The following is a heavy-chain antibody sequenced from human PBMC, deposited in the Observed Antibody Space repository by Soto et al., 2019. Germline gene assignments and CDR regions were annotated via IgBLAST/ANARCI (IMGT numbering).Heavy chain of an antibody. V-gene: IGHV3-23*01. Sequence: EVQLLESGGGLVQPRGSLRLPCAASGFTFSTYGMSWVRQAPGKGLEWVSVISGGGGDTYYAGSVKGRFTISRDNSKNTLYLEMNSLRAEDTAVYYCAKTQQWGLPLSGGMDVW. CDR1: GFTFSTYG. D-gene: IGHD6-19*01. CDR3: AKTQQWGLPLSGGMDV. J-gene: IGHJ6*01. CDR2: ISGGGGDT.